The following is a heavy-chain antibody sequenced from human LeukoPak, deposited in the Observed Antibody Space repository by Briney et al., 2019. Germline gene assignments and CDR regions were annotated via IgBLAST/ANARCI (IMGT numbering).Heavy chain of an antibody. CDR2: VDPEDGET. V-gene: IGHV1-69-2*01. D-gene: IGHD1-1*01. J-gene: IGHJ4*02. CDR1: GYTFTDYY. CDR3: ATTTRRYFDY. Sequence: GASVKVSCKASGYTFTDYYMHWVQQAPGKGLEWMGRVDPEDGETIYAEKFQGRVTITADTSTDTAYMELSSLRSEDTAVYYCATTTRRYFDYWGQGTLVTVSS.